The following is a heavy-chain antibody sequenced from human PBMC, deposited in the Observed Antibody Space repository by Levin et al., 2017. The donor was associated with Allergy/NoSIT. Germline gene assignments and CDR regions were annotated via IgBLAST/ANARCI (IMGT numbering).Heavy chain of an antibody. CDR2: IYYSGST. CDR3: ARDHVAAAGTFGY. CDR1: GGSISSGDYY. D-gene: IGHD6-13*01. J-gene: IGHJ4*02. Sequence: SETLSLTCTVSGGSISSGDYYWSWIRQPPGKGLEWIGYIYYSGSTYYNPSLKSRVTISVDTSKNQFSLKLSSVTAADTAVYYCARDHVAAAGTFGYWGQGTLVTVSS. V-gene: IGHV4-30-4*01.